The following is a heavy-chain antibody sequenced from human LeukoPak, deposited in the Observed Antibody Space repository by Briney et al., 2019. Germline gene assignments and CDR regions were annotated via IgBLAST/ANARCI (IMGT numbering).Heavy chain of an antibody. CDR1: VGSICSSGEN. CDR3: ARLPVGSSLGLAFEI. J-gene: IGHJ3*02. CDR2: IYYSGST. Sequence: PSETLALICTGSVGSICSSGENCACIRQPPGKGLEWIGSIYYSGSTYYNPSLKSRVTMSADMCKNQYSLKLSSVTAADTAVYFCARLPVGSSLGLAFEIWGQGTMVTVSS. V-gene: IGHV4-39*01. D-gene: IGHD4-23*01.